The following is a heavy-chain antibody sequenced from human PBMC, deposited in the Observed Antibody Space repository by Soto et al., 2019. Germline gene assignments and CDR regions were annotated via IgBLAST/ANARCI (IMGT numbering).Heavy chain of an antibody. D-gene: IGHD3-22*01. CDR3: ARSRGGYFDY. CDR2: IYYSGST. J-gene: IGHJ4*02. Sequence: SETLSLTCTVSGASISSYYWSWIRQPPGKGLEWIGYIYYSGSTNYNPSLKSRVTISLDTSKNQFSLKLSSVTAADTAVYYCARSRGGYFDYWGQGTLVTLSS. V-gene: IGHV4-59*01. CDR1: GASISSYY.